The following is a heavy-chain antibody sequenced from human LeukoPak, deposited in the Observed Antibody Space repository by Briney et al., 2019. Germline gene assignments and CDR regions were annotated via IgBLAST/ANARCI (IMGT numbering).Heavy chain of an antibody. V-gene: IGHV4-59*01. D-gene: IGHD2-15*01. Sequence: PSETLSLTWTVSGGSISSYYWSWIRQPPGKGLEWIGYIYYSGSTNYNPSLKSRVTISVDTSKNQFSLKLSSVTAADTAVYYCARVVAANGYYYYGMDVWGQGTTVTVSS. J-gene: IGHJ6*02. CDR1: GGSISSYY. CDR3: ARVVAANGYYYYGMDV. CDR2: IYYSGST.